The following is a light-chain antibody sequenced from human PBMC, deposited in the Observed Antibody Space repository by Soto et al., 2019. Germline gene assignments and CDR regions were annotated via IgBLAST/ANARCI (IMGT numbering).Light chain of an antibody. J-gene: IGKJ1*01. CDR1: QSISTY. CDR2: AAS. Sequence: DIQMTQSPSTLSASVGDRVTITCRASQSISTYLAWYQQKPGKAPKLLIYAASNLQSGVPSRFSGSGSETDFTLTISSLQPEDFATYYCQHSYTTPPWTFGQGTKVDIK. CDR3: QHSYTTPPWT. V-gene: IGKV1-39*01.